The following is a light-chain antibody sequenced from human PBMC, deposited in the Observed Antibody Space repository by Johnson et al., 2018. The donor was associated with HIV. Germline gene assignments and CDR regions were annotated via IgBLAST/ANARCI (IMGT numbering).Light chain of an antibody. Sequence: QSVLTQPPSVSAAPGQKVTISCSGSSSNIGNNYVSWYQQLPGTAPKLLIYENNKRPSGISYRFSGSKSCTSGTLGITGLQTGDEADYYCGTWDSSLSAGPYVFGTGTKVTVL. V-gene: IGLV1-51*02. CDR3: GTWDSSLSAGPYV. J-gene: IGLJ1*01. CDR1: SSNIGNNY. CDR2: ENN.